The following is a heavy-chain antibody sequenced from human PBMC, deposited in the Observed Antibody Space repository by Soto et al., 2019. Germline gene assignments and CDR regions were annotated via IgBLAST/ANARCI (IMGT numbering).Heavy chain of an antibody. V-gene: IGHV5-51*01. CDR1: GYSFTSYW. D-gene: IGHD6-13*01. CDR2: IYPGDSDT. CDR3: ARLDAPGQQHRLYYYYGMDA. J-gene: IGHJ6*02. Sequence: LGESLKISCKGSGYSFTSYWIGWVRQMPGKGLELMGIIYPGDSDTRYSPSFQGQVTISADKSISTAYLQWSSLKASDTAMYYCARLDAPGQQHRLYYYYGMDAWGQGTTVTVSS.